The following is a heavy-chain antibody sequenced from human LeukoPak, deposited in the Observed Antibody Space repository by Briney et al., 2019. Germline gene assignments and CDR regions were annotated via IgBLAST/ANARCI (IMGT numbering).Heavy chain of an antibody. D-gene: IGHD3-3*01. V-gene: IGHV4-61*02. CDR2: IYTSGST. Sequence: PSQTLSLTCTVSGGSISSGSYYWSWIRQPAGKGLEWIGRIYTSGSTNYNPSLKSRDTISVDTSKNQFSLKLSSVTATDTAVYYCARGDYDFWSGYLDYWGQGTLVTVSS. J-gene: IGHJ4*02. CDR3: ARGDYDFWSGYLDY. CDR1: GGSISSGSYY.